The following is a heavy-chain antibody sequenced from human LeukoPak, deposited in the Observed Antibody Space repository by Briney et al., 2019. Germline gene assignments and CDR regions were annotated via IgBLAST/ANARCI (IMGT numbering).Heavy chain of an antibody. CDR1: GGSISSYY. CDR2: MYYNVST. Sequence: SETLSLTCTVSGGSISSYYWSWIRQPPGKELEWIGYMYYNVSTSYKPSLKSRVTMSVDTSKNQFSLKLTSVTAADTAVYYCARVWSYGGNSVVPFDNWGQGTLVTVSS. J-gene: IGHJ4*02. V-gene: IGHV4-59*12. CDR3: ARVWSYGGNSVVPFDN. D-gene: IGHD4-23*01.